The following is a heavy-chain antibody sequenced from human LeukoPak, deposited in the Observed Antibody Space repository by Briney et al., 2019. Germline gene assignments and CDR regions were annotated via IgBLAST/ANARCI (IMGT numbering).Heavy chain of an antibody. CDR3: AGDPYCGGDCYSGWFDP. CDR1: GYTFTSYG. D-gene: IGHD2-21*02. Sequence: GASVKVSCKAFGYTFTSYGISWVRQAPGQGLEWMGWISAYNGNTNYAQKLQGRVTMTTDTSTSTAYMELRSLRSDDTAVYYCAGDPYCGGDCYSGWFDPWGQGTLVTVSS. V-gene: IGHV1-18*01. CDR2: ISAYNGNT. J-gene: IGHJ5*02.